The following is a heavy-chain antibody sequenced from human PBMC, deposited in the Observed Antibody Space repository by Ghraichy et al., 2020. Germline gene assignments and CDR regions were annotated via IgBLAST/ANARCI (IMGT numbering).Heavy chain of an antibody. V-gene: IGHV1-24*01. CDR3: ATLIGGVIVPRVEYYFDY. Sequence: ASVKVSCKVSGYTLTELSMHWVRQAPGKGLEWMGGFDPEDGETIYAQKFQGRVTMTEDTSTDTAYMELSSLRSEDTAVYYCATLIGGVIVPRVEYYFDYWGQGTLVTVSS. CDR1: GYTLTELS. D-gene: IGHD3-16*02. CDR2: FDPEDGET. J-gene: IGHJ4*02.